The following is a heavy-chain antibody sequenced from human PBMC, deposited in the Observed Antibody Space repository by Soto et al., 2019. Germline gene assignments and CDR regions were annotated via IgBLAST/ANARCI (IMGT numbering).Heavy chain of an antibody. V-gene: IGHV4-34*01. CDR2: INHSGST. CDR1: GGPFSGYY. J-gene: IGHJ3*02. Sequence: SETLSLTCAVYGGPFSGYYWSWLRQPPGKGLEWIGEINHSGSTNYNPSLKSRVTISVDTSKNQFSLKLSSVTAADTAVYYCARGLRRYSSSWPGAFDIWGQGTMVTVSS. CDR3: ARGLRRYSSSWPGAFDI. D-gene: IGHD6-13*01.